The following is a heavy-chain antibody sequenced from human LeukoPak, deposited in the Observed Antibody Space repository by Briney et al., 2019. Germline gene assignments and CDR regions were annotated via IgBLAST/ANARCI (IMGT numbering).Heavy chain of an antibody. J-gene: IGHJ4*02. CDR3: ASTPPRVTTTALDY. CDR1: GYSFTSYW. CDR2: IDPSDSYT. V-gene: IGHV5-10-1*01. D-gene: IGHD4-17*01. Sequence: GESLRISCKGSGYSFTSYWITWVRQMPGKGLECMGRIDPSDSYTNYSPSFQGHVTISADKSISTAYLQWSSLKASDTAMYYCASTPPRVTTTALDYWGQGTLVTVSS.